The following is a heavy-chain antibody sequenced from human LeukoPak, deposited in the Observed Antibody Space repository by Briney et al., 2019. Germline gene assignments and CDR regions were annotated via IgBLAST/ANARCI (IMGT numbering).Heavy chain of an antibody. CDR2: ISYDGSNK. D-gene: IGHD1-26*01. J-gene: IGHJ4*02. CDR1: GFTFSSYA. V-gene: IGHV3-30-3*01. Sequence: PGRSLRLSCAASGFTFSSYAMHWVRQAPGKGLEWEAVISYDGSNKYYADSVKGRFTISRDNSKNTLYLQMNSLRAEDTAVYYCARIVGATGTVDYWGQGTLVTVSS. CDR3: ARIVGATGTVDY.